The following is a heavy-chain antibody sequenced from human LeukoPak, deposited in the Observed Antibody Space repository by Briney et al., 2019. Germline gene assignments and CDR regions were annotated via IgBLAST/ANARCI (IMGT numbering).Heavy chain of an antibody. CDR2: INPSGGGT. V-gene: IGHV1-46*01. Sequence: ASVKVSCKSSGYXFTSYYMRWVRQAPGQGLEWMGMINPSGGGTNYAQKFQGRVTMTRDTSTSTVYMELSSLRSEDTAVYYCARDGDDFGDYVEYNYYGLDVWGQGTSVTVSS. CDR3: ARDGDDFGDYVEYNYYGLDV. D-gene: IGHD4-17*01. J-gene: IGHJ6*02. CDR1: GYXFTSYY.